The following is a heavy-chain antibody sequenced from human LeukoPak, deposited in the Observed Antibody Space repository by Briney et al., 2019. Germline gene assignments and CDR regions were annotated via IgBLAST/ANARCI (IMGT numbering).Heavy chain of an antibody. J-gene: IGHJ4*02. Sequence: PSETLSLTCTVSGGSISSYYWSWIRQPPGKGLEWIGYIYHSGSTYYNPSLKSRVTISVDRSKNQFSLKLSSVTAADTAVYYCARDPAVADATDYWGQGTLVTVSS. D-gene: IGHD6-19*01. CDR1: GGSISSYY. CDR3: ARDPAVADATDY. V-gene: IGHV4-59*12. CDR2: IYHSGST.